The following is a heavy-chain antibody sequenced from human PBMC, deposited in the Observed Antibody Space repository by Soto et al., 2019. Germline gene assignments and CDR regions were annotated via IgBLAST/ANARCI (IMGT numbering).Heavy chain of an antibody. CDR2: IYYSGST. CDR1: GGSIISYY. D-gene: IGHD2-2*01. V-gene: IGHV4-59*12. Sequence: SETLSLTCTVSGGSIISYYWSWIRQPPWKGLEWIGYIYYSGSTNYNPSLKSRVTISVDTSKNQFSLKLTSVTAADTAVYYCARVRGYQLLGWFDPWGQGTLVTVS. CDR3: ARVRGYQLLGWFDP. J-gene: IGHJ5*02.